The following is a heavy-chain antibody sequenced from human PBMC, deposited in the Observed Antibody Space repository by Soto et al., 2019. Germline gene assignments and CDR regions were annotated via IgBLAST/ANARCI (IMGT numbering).Heavy chain of an antibody. CDR2: IYYSGST. J-gene: IGHJ4*02. V-gene: IGHV4-61*08. CDR3: ARGLRKSGDGYNPFDY. Sequence: NPSETLSLTCTVSGGSISSGDYYWSWIRQPPGKGLEWIGYIYYSGSTNYNPSLKSRVTISVDTSKNQFSLKLSSVTAADTAVYYCARGLRKSGDGYNPFDYWGQGTLVTVSS. CDR1: GGSISSGDYY. D-gene: IGHD5-12*01.